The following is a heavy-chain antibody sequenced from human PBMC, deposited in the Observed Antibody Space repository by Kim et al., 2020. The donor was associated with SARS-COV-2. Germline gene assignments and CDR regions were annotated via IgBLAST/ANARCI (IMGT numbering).Heavy chain of an antibody. CDR2: ISGSGGST. D-gene: IGHD5-18*01. CDR1: GFTFSSYA. V-gene: IGHV3-23*01. Sequence: GGSLRLSCAASGFTFSSYAMSWVRQAPGKGLEWVSAISGSGGSTYYADSVKGRFTISRDNSKNTLYLQMNSLRAEDTAVYYCAKARDTAMVVRFFPFFDYWGQGTLVTVSS. J-gene: IGHJ4*02. CDR3: AKARDTAMVVRFFPFFDY.